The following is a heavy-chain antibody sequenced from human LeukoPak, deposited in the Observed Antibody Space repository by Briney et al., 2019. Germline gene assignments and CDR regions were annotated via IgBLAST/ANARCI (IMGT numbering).Heavy chain of an antibody. J-gene: IGHJ4*02. CDR2: INHSGST. V-gene: IGHV4-34*01. CDR3: AREGVVGAYGHFDY. CDR1: GGSFSGYY. D-gene: IGHD2-15*01. Sequence: PSETLSLTCAVYGGSFSGYYWSWVRQPPGKGLEWIGEINHSGSTNYNPSLKSRVTISVDTSKNQFSLKLSSVTAADTAVYYCAREGVVGAYGHFDYWGQGTLVTVSS.